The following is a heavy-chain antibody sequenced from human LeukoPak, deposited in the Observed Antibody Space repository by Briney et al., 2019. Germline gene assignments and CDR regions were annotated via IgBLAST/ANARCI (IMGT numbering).Heavy chain of an antibody. V-gene: IGHV4-59*01. D-gene: IGHD1-26*01. CDR3: AGASEWEPYRFDS. CDR2: FYYSGTT. Sequence: YPSETLSLTCTVSGGPFSSSYWSWIRQAPGKGLEWIGYFYYSGTTNYNPSLKSRVTISADTSKNQFSLKVSSVTAADTAVYFCAGASEWEPYRFDSWGQGTLVTVSS. J-gene: IGHJ4*02. CDR1: GGPFSSSY.